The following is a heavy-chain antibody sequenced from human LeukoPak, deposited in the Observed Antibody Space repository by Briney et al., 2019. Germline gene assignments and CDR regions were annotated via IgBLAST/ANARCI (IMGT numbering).Heavy chain of an antibody. Sequence: GASVTVSCKASGYTFTGYYMHWVRQAPGQGLEWMGWINPNSGGTNYAQKFQGWVTMTRDTSISTAYMELSRLRSDDTAVYYCARGEGVLGYCSSTSCLDAFDIWGQGTMVTVSS. D-gene: IGHD2-2*01. CDR1: GYTFTGYY. V-gene: IGHV1-2*04. CDR3: ARGEGVLGYCSSTSCLDAFDI. J-gene: IGHJ3*02. CDR2: INPNSGGT.